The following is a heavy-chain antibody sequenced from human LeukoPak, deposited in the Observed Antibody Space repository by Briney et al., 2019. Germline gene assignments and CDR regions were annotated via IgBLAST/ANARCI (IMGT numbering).Heavy chain of an antibody. J-gene: IGHJ5*02. CDR2: IYYNGST. Sequence: SQTLSLTCTVSGGSISSGDYYWSWIRQPPGKGLEWIGYIYYNGSTYYNPSLKSRVTISVDTSKNQFSLKLSSVTAADTAVYYCARTSLGGAWFDPWGEGTLVTVSS. CDR1: GGSISSGDYY. D-gene: IGHD3-10*01. CDR3: ARTSLGGAWFDP. V-gene: IGHV4-30-4*08.